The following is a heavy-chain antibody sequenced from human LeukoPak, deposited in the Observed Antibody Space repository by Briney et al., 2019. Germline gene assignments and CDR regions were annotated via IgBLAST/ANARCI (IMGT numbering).Heavy chain of an antibody. CDR3: AKRGNGPFFDY. CDR2: ITGGGGGT. CDR1: GFTFSNFA. V-gene: IGHV3-23*01. Sequence: GGSLRLSYAASGFTFSNFAMSWVRQAPGKGLEWVSAITGGGGGTYYADSVKGRFTISRDNSKNTLYLQMNSLGAEDTAVYYCAKRGNGPFFDYWGQGTPVTVSS. D-gene: IGHD1-1*01. J-gene: IGHJ4*02.